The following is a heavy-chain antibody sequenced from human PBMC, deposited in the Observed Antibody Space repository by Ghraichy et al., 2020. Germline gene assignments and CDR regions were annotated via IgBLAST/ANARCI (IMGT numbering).Heavy chain of an antibody. V-gene: IGHV1-46*01. Sequence: ASVKVSCKASGYTFTSYYMHWVRQAPGQGLEWMGIINPSGGSTSYAQKFQGRVTMTRDTSTSTVYMELSSLRSEDTAVYYCARDSGYYDILTGYYRAPRFDPWGQGTLVTVSS. CDR1: GYTFTSYY. CDR3: ARDSGYYDILTGYYRAPRFDP. D-gene: IGHD3-9*01. CDR2: INPSGGST. J-gene: IGHJ5*02.